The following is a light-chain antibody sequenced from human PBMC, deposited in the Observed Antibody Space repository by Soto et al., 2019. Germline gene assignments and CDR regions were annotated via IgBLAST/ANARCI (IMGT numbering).Light chain of an antibody. J-gene: IGKJ5*01. CDR3: QQYKIWS. CDR1: QSVGSN. Sequence: MTQSPATLSVTTGETATLSCRASQSVGSNLAWYQQKPGQAPRLLIYAASTRATGIPARFSGSGSGTEFTLTISSLQSEDFAVYYCQQYKIWSFGQGTRLEI. V-gene: IGKV3-15*01. CDR2: AAS.